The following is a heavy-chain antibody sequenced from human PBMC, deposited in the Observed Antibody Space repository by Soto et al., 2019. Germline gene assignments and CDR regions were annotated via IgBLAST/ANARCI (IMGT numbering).Heavy chain of an antibody. D-gene: IGHD3-16*02. J-gene: IGHJ4*02. V-gene: IGHV3-7*01. Sequence: GGSLRLSCAASGFTFSRYWMSWVRQAPGKGLEWVANIKQDGSEKYYVDSVKGRFTISRDNAKNSLYLEMNSLRAEDTAVYYRARGYSDSIWGIYPLVYGGQGTLVTVSS. CDR1: GFTFSRYW. CDR3: ARGYSDSIWGIYPLVY. CDR2: IKQDGSEK.